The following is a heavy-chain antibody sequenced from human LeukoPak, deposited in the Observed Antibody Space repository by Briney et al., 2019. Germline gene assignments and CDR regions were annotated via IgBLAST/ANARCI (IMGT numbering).Heavy chain of an antibody. CDR1: GFTFSSYA. CDR2: ISGSGGST. Sequence: GGSLRLSCAASGFTFSSYAMSWVRQAPGKGLERVSAISGSGGSTYYADSVKGRFTISRDNSKNTLYLQMNSLRAEDTAVYYCAKDGLWDSSGYYYSYFDYWGQGTLVTVSS. D-gene: IGHD3-22*01. J-gene: IGHJ4*02. CDR3: AKDGLWDSSGYYYSYFDY. V-gene: IGHV3-23*01.